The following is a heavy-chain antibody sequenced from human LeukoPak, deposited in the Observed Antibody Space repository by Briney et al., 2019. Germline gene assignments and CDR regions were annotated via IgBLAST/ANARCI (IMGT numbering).Heavy chain of an antibody. D-gene: IGHD3-10*01. V-gene: IGHV4-61*01. CDR2: IHYSVNT. J-gene: IGHJ5*02. Sequence: SETLSLTCTVSGGSLSSGTYFWTWVRQPPGKGLEWIGHIHYSVNTNYNPSLKSRVTMSLDTSKNQFSLKLTSVTAADTAIYYCARGDGSGSGRWFDPWGQGTLITVSS. CDR1: GGSLSSGTYF. CDR3: ARGDGSGSGRWFDP.